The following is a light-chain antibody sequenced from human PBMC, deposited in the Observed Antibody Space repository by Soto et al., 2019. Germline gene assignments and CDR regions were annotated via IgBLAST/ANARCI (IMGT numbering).Light chain of an antibody. Sequence: QSVLTQPDSVSGSPGQSITISCTGTSSDGGGYNYVAWYQQHPGKAPKLMIYDVSNRPSGVSNRSSGSKSGNTASLPISGLQADDDPDYYCISYTISSTPVVFGGGTKLTVL. CDR2: DVS. CDR3: ISYTISSTPVV. J-gene: IGLJ2*01. V-gene: IGLV2-14*01. CDR1: SSDGGGYNY.